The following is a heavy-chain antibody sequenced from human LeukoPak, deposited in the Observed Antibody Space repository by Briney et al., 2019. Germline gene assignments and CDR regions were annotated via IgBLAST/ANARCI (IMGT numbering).Heavy chain of an antibody. CDR2: INAGNGNT. V-gene: IGHV1-3*01. D-gene: IGHD2-2*01. Sequence: ASVKVSCKASGYTFTSYAMHWVRQAPGQRLEWMGWINAGNGNTKYSQEFQGRVTITRDTSASTAYMELSSLRSEDTAVYYCARSARQVPAAIADNWFDPWGQGTLVTVSS. CDR3: ARSARQVPAAIADNWFDP. CDR1: GYTFTSYA. J-gene: IGHJ5*02.